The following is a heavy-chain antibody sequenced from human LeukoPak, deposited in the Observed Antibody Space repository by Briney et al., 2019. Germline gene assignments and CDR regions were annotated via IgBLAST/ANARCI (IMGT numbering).Heavy chain of an antibody. CDR1: GGSISSYY. Sequence: PSETLSLTCTVSGGSISSYYWSWIRQPPGKGLEWIGYIYYSGSTNYNPSLKSRVTISVDTSKNQFSLKLRSVTAADTAVYYCARVDASSDAFDIWGQGTMVTVSS. J-gene: IGHJ3*02. CDR2: IYYSGST. D-gene: IGHD2-15*01. CDR3: ARVDASSDAFDI. V-gene: IGHV4-59*01.